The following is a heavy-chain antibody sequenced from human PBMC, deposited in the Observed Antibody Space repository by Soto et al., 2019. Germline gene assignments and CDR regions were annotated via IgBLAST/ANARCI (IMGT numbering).Heavy chain of an antibody. D-gene: IGHD3-3*01. CDR3: AKDMSIFGVVTSPYGMDV. CDR2: ISGSGGST. J-gene: IGHJ6*02. Sequence: GGSLRLSCAASGFTFSSYAMSWVRQAPGKGLEWVSAISGSGGSTYYADSVEGRFTISRDNSKNTLYLQMNSLRAEDTAVYYCAKDMSIFGVVTSPYGMDVWGQGTTVTVSS. V-gene: IGHV3-23*01. CDR1: GFTFSSYA.